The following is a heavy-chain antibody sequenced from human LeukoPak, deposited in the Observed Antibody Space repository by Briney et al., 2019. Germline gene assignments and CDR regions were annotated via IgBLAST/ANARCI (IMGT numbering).Heavy chain of an antibody. J-gene: IGHJ4*02. D-gene: IGHD4-17*01. CDR1: GFLLGRYV. Sequence: GGARGLCCAWSGFLLGRYVMSWDRRAPGEGLEWLSAISPTTGTTVYADSVKGRFTISRDNSENTLFLQMNGLRAEDTAVYYCATKTSNGERYFDYWGQGALVTVSS. V-gene: IGHV3-23*01. CDR2: ISPTTGTT. CDR3: ATKTSNGERYFDY.